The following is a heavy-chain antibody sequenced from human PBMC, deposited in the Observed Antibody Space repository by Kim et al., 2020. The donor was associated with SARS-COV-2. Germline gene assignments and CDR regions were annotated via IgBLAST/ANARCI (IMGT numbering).Heavy chain of an antibody. J-gene: IGHJ3*02. Sequence: KFQGRVTITADKSTSTAYMELSSLRSEDTAVYYCARRIVATISYQQAFDIWGQGTMVTVSS. CDR3: ARRIVATISYQQAFDI. V-gene: IGHV1-69*02. D-gene: IGHD5-12*01.